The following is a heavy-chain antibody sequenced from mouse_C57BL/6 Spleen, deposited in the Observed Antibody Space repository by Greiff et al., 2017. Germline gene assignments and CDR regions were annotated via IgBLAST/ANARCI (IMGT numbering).Heavy chain of an antibody. V-gene: IGHV14-3*01. D-gene: IGHD2-4*01. J-gene: IGHJ4*01. CDR1: GFNIKNTY. CDR2: IDPANGNT. CDR3: ALIYYDYDGYAMDY. Sequence: VQLKESVAELVRPGASVKLSCTASGFNIKNTYMHWVKQRPEQGLEWIGRIDPANGNTKYAPKFQGKATITADTSSNTAYLQLSSLTSEDTAIYYCALIYYDYDGYAMDYWGQGTSVTDSS.